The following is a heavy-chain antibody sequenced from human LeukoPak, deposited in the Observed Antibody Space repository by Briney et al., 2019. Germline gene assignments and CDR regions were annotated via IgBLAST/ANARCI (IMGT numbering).Heavy chain of an antibody. D-gene: IGHD6-13*01. J-gene: IGHJ4*02. CDR2: IWCDGSKK. Sequence: PGRSLRLSCAASGFTFSSYGMHWVRQAPGKGLEWVAVIWCDGSKKYYADSVKGRFTISRDNSKNTLYLQMNSLRAEDTAVYYCAKDLSGTQDYWGQGTLVTVSS. CDR3: AKDLSGTQDY. CDR1: GFTFSSYG. V-gene: IGHV3-33*06.